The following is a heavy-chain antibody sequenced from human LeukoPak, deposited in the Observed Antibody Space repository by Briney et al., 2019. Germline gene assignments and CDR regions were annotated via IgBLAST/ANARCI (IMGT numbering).Heavy chain of an antibody. CDR1: GYSISSGYY. CDR3: AREALHYYYYYYMDV. CDR2: IYHSGST. V-gene: IGHV4-38-2*02. D-gene: IGHD2-15*01. Sequence: SETLSLTCTVSGYSISSGYYWGWIRQPPGKGLEWIGSIYHSGSTYYNPSLKSRVTMSVDTSKNQFSLKLSSVTAADTAVYYCAREALHYYYYYYMDVWGKGTTVTVSS. J-gene: IGHJ6*03.